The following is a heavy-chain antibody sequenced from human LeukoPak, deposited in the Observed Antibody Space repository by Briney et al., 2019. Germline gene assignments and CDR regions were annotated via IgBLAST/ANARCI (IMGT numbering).Heavy chain of an antibody. J-gene: IGHJ5*02. CDR2: IKQDGSEK. V-gene: IGHV3-7*01. Sequence: GGSLRLSCAASGFTFSSYWMSWVRQAPGKGLEWVANIKQDGSEKYYVDPVKGRFTISRDNAKNSLYLQMNSLRAEDTAVYYCARVSEGIVVVVAATRDIGWWFDPWGQGTLVTVSS. CDR3: ARVSEGIVVVVAATRDIGWWFDP. D-gene: IGHD2-15*01. CDR1: GFTFSSYW.